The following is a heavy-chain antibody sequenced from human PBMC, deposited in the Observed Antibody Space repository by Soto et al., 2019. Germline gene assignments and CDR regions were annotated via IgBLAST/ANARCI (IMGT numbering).Heavy chain of an antibody. J-gene: IGHJ6*02. Sequence: GESLKISCKGSGYSFTSYWISWVRQMPGKGLEWMGRIDPSDSYTNYSPSFQGHVTISADKSIRTAYMQWRSLKASDTAMYYCALTVTGYYGMDVWGQGTTVTVSS. CDR2: IDPSDSYT. CDR3: ALTVTGYYGMDV. CDR1: GYSFTSYW. D-gene: IGHD4-4*01. V-gene: IGHV5-10-1*01.